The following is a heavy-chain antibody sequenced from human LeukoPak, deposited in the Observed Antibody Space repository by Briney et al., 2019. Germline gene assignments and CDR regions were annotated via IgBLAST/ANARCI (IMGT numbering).Heavy chain of an antibody. CDR3: AKDRAVWFGELDASDI. V-gene: IGHV3-23*01. J-gene: IGHJ3*02. CDR1: GLTLSKYS. D-gene: IGHD3-10*01. Sequence: RPGGSLRLSCAASGLTLSKYSMTWVRQAPGKGLEWVSAISGSGGSTYYADSVKGRFTISRDNSKNTLYLQMNSLRAEDTAVYYCAKDRAVWFGELDASDIWGQGTMVTVSS. CDR2: ISGSGGST.